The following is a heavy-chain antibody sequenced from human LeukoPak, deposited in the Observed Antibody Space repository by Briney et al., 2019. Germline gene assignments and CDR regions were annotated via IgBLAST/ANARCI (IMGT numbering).Heavy chain of an antibody. CDR1: AGSISSYF. J-gene: IGHJ6*02. CDR3: ARDRGRTSYYYGMDV. D-gene: IGHD3-10*01. CDR2: IYYSGST. V-gene: IGHV4-59*01. Sequence: SETLSLTCTVSAGSISSYFWSWIRQPPGKGLEWIGYIYYSGSTNYNPSLKSRVTISVDTSKNQFSLKLSSVTAADTAVYYCARDRGRTSYYYGMDVLGQGTTVTVSS.